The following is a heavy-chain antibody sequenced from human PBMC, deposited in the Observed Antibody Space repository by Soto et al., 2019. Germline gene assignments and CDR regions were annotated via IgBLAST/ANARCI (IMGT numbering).Heavy chain of an antibody. CDR1: GFTFSNVW. D-gene: IGHD1-26*01. Sequence: TXGSLIRSCASSGFTFSNVWMILVRQAPGKGLEWIGRIKSKAAGEITDYAAVVKGRFTISRDDSKDTVFLQMNSLTPEDTAMYYCATGAPFSGSVFDYWGQGTPVTVSS. V-gene: IGHV3-15*01. CDR2: IKSKAAGEIT. CDR3: ATGAPFSGSVFDY. J-gene: IGHJ4*02.